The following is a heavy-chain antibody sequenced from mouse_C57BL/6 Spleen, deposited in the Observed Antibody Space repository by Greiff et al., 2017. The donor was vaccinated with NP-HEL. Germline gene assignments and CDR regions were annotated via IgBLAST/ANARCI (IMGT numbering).Heavy chain of an antibody. Sequence: VQLQQSGAELARPGASVKLSCKASGYTFTSYGISWVKQRTGQGLEWIGEIYPRSGNTYYNEKFKGKATLTADKSSSTAYMELRSLNSEDSAVYFCADRGYDGYPFDYWGQGTTLTVSS. CDR3: ADRGYDGYPFDY. CDR1: GYTFTSYG. CDR2: IYPRSGNT. V-gene: IGHV1-81*01. D-gene: IGHD2-3*01. J-gene: IGHJ2*01.